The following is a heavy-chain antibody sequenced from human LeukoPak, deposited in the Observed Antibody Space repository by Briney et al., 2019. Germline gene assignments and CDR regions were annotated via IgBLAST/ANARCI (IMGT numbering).Heavy chain of an antibody. D-gene: IGHD3-22*01. CDR3: ARDEGSSGPGYYYYYMDV. Sequence: SETLSLTCTVSGGSISSYYWSWIRQPAGKGLEWIGRIYTSGSTNYNPSLKSRVTMSVDTSKNQFSLKLSSVTAADTAVYYCARDEGSSGPGYYYYYMDVWGKGTTVTVSS. J-gene: IGHJ6*03. V-gene: IGHV4-4*07. CDR2: IYTSGST. CDR1: GGSISSYY.